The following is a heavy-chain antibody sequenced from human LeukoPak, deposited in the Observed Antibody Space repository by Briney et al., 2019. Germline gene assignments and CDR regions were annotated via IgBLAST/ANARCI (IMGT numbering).Heavy chain of an antibody. CDR2: IYYDGSNK. CDR1: GFTFSNYG. D-gene: IGHD6-19*01. CDR3: ARGSSSSGYYYFDY. V-gene: IGHV3-33*01. J-gene: IGHJ4*02. Sequence: PGGSLRLPCVASGFTFSNYGMHCVRQAPGQGLEWVAVIYYDGSNKYYADSVKGRFTISRDNSKNTVYLQMNSLTAEDTAVYSCARGSSSSGYYYFDYWGQGTLVTVSS.